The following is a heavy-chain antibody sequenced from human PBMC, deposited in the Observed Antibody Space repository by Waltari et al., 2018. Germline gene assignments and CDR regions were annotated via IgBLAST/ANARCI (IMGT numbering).Heavy chain of an antibody. CDR1: GYTFTDYY. J-gene: IGHJ4*02. CDR2: VDPEDGET. D-gene: IGHD2-8*01. V-gene: IGHV1-69-2*01. CDR3: ATSALHVVLMVYAHPSLGY. Sequence: EVQLVQSGAEVKKPGATVKISCKASGYTFTDYYMHWVQQAPGKGLEWMGRVDPEDGETIYAEKFQGRVTITADTSTDTAYMELSSLRSEDTAVYYCATSALHVVLMVYAHPSLGYWGQGTLVTVSS.